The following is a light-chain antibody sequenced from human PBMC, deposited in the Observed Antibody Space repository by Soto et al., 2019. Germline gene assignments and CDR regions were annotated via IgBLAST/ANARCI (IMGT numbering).Light chain of an antibody. CDR2: GAS. CDR3: QQYGGSPRST. CDR1: QTISSSY. V-gene: IGKV3-20*01. Sequence: DIVLTQSPGTLSLSPGERATLSCRASQTISSSYLAWHQQKPGQAPRLLIYGASSRATGIPDRFSGSGSGTDFTITISRLEPEDFAVYYCQQYGGSPRSTFGQGTKVEI. J-gene: IGKJ1*01.